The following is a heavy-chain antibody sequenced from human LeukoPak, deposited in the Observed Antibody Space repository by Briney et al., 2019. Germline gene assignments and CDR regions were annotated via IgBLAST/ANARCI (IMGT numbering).Heavy chain of an antibody. J-gene: IGHJ4*02. CDR2: IYYSGST. D-gene: IGHD6-19*01. CDR3: ARSPTAVAGDALFDY. V-gene: IGHV4-59*08. CDR1: GGSISSYY. Sequence: SETLSLTCTVSGGSISSYYWSWIRQPPGKGLEWTGYIYYSGSTNYNPSPKSRVTISVDTSKNQFSLKLSSVTAADTAVYYCARSPTAVAGDALFDYWGQGTLVTVSS.